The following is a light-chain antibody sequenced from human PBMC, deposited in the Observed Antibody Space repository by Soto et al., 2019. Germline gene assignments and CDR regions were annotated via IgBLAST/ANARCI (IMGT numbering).Light chain of an antibody. CDR1: QGISTS. V-gene: IGKV1-9*01. CDR3: QQSYNSSLIT. CDR2: AAS. Sequence: DIQLTQSPSSLSASVGDRVTITCRASQGISTSLAWYQQKPGHAPKLLIYAASTLPRGVPPRFRGRGSGPALTLTISSLQPEDFATYYYQQSYNSSLITFGQGTRLEIK. J-gene: IGKJ5*01.